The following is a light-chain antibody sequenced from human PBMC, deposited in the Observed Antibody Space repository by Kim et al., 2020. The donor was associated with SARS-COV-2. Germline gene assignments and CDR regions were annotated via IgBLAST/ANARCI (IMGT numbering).Light chain of an antibody. CDR1: QSLVSVC. CDR3: QQYTRSPPAYT. Sequence: GERATPSWRAGQSLVSVCLAWYKQTSGEPPRHLIFGASSRAAGIPDSFSGSGSGTDFTLTISRLEPEDFAVYYCQQYTRSPPAYTFGQGTKLEI. V-gene: IGKV3-20*01. CDR2: GAS. J-gene: IGKJ2*01.